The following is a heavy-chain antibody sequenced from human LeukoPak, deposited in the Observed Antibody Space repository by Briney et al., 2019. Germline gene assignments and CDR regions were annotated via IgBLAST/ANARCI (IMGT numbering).Heavy chain of an antibody. Sequence: PGGSLRLSCSASGFTFKKYAMHWVRQAPGKGLEYVSAINSNGGRTYYADSVKGRFTISRDNSKNTLYLQMSSLRVDDTAVYYCVKDLYYDNSGYYSGAFDYWGQETLVTVTS. CDR2: INSNGGRT. V-gene: IGHV3-64D*09. D-gene: IGHD3-22*01. CDR1: GFTFKKYA. J-gene: IGHJ4*02. CDR3: VKDLYYDNSGYYSGAFDY.